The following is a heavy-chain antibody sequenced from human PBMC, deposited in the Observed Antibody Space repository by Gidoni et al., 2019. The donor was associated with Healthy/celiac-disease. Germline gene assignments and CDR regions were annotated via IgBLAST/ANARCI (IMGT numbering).Heavy chain of an antibody. Sequence: EVQLVESGGGLVKPGGSLRLSCAASGFTFSNAWMSWVRQAPGKGLEWVGRMKSKTDGGTTDYAAPVKGRFTISRDDSKNTLYLQMNSLKTEDTAVYYCTTLSLYSSGWTYYFDYWGQGTLVTVSS. CDR2: MKSKTDGGTT. D-gene: IGHD6-19*01. V-gene: IGHV3-15*01. CDR1: GFTFSNAW. CDR3: TTLSLYSSGWTYYFDY. J-gene: IGHJ4*02.